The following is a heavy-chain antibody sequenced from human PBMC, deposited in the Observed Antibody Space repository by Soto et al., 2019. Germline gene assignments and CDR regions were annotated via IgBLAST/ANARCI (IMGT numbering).Heavy chain of an antibody. J-gene: IGHJ2*01. V-gene: IGHV4-59*01. CDR1: GGSISSYY. D-gene: IGHD1-1*01. Sequence: QVQLQESGPGLVKPSETLSLTCTVSGGSISSYYWSWILQPPGKGLEWIGYVYYSGSTNYNPSLKSRVTISVDTSTNQFSLKLTSVTAADTAVYYCARRGYLNWYFDLWGRGTLVTVSS. CDR2: VYYSGST. CDR3: ARRGYLNWYFDL.